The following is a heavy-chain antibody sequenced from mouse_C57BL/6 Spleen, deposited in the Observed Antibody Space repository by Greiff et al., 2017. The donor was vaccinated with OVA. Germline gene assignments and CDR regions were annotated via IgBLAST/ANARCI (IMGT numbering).Heavy chain of an antibody. CDR2: FRNKANGYTT. Sequence: EVQLVESGGGLVQPGGSLSLSCAASGFTFTDYYMSWVRQPPGKALEWLGFFRNKANGYTTEYSASVKGRFTISRDNSQSILYLQMNALRAEDSATYYCARYSGTGYAMDYWGQGTSVTVSS. CDR1: GFTFTDYY. J-gene: IGHJ4*01. CDR3: ARYSGTGYAMDY. V-gene: IGHV7-3*01. D-gene: IGHD4-1*01.